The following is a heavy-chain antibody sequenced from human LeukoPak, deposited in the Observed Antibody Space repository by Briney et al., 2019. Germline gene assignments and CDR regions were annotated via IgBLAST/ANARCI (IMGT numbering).Heavy chain of an antibody. D-gene: IGHD6-19*01. CDR1: GFTFSSYA. J-gene: IGHJ4*02. V-gene: IGHV3-30-3*01. CDR2: ISYDGSNK. CDR3: AKGSYSSGWSGGALTYYFDY. Sequence: PGGSLRLSCAASGFTFSSYAMHWVRQAPGKGLEWVAVISYDGSNKYYADSVKGRFTISRDNSKNTLYLQMNSLRAEDTAVYYCAKGSYSSGWSGGALTYYFDYWGQGTLVTVSS.